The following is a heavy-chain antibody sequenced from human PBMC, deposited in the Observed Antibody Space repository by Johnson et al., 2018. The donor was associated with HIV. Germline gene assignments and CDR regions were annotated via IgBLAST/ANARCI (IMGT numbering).Heavy chain of an antibody. CDR3: ARAGPCASSPLPFDI. CDR1: GLTVSGNY. Sequence: VQLVESGGGLVQPGGSLRLSCAAYGLTVSGNYMTWVRQAPGKGLEWVSVIFSGGSTYYAGSVHGRFTISRDNSKNTLYLKMNSLRAEDTAVYYCARAGPCASSPLPFDIWGQGTMVTVSS. D-gene: IGHD2-15*01. J-gene: IGHJ3*02. V-gene: IGHV3-66*01. CDR2: IFSGGST.